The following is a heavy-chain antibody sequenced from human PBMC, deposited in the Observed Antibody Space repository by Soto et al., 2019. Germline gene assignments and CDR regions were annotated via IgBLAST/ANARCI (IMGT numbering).Heavy chain of an antibody. J-gene: IGHJ4*02. V-gene: IGHV4-31*03. CDR2: IYYSGST. D-gene: IGHD3-10*01. CDR3: ARALRKWFGELSHFDY. CDR1: GGSISSGGYY. Sequence: SETLSLTCTVSGGSISSGGYYWSWIRQHPGKGLEWIGYIYYSGSTYYNPSLKSRVTISVDTSKNQFSLKLSSVTAADTAVYYCARALRKWFGELSHFDYWGQGTLVTVSS.